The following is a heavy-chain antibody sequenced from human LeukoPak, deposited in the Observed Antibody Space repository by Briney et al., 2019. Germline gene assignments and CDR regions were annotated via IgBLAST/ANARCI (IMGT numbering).Heavy chain of an antibody. D-gene: IGHD2-2*01. Sequence: GRSLRLSCAASGFTFDDYAMHWARQAPGKGLEWVSGISWNSGSIGYADSVKGRFTISRDNSKNTLYLQMNSLRAEDTAVYYCAREFASYGEMYPFDYWGQGTLVIVSS. CDR1: GFTFDDYA. CDR2: ISWNSGSI. CDR3: AREFASYGEMYPFDY. J-gene: IGHJ4*02. V-gene: IGHV3-9*01.